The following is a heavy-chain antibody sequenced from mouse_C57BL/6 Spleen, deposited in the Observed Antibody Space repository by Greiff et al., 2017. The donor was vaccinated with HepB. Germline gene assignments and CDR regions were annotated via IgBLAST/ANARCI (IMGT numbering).Heavy chain of an antibody. CDR3: ASYYGSSYYAMDY. CDR2: IYPGGGYT. J-gene: IGHJ4*01. D-gene: IGHD1-1*01. CDR1: GYTFTNYW. Sequence: VKLMESGAELVRPGTSVKMSCKASGYTFTNYWIGWAKQRPGHGLEWIGDIYPGGGYTNYNEKFKGKATLTADKSSSTAYMQFSSLTSEDSAIYYCASYYGSSYYAMDYWGQGTSVTVSS. V-gene: IGHV1-63*01.